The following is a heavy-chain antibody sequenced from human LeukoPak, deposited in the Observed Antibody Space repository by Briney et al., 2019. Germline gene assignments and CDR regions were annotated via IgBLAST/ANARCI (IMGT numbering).Heavy chain of an antibody. CDR3: VRGGGDSSSWHIDY. Sequence: GGSLRLSCAASGFTFDDYGMSWVRQAPGKGLEWVSGINWNGDSTSYSDSVKGRFTISRNNAKKSLYLQMKSLRAEDTALYYCVRGGGDSSSWHIDYWGQGTLITVSS. J-gene: IGHJ4*02. CDR1: GFTFDDYG. CDR2: INWNGDST. D-gene: IGHD6-13*01. V-gene: IGHV3-20*04.